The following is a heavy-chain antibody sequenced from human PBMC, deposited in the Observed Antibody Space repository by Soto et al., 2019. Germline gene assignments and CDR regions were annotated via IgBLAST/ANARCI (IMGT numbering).Heavy chain of an antibody. CDR1: GFTFSDYY. V-gene: IGHV3-11*01. D-gene: IGHD1-1*01. CDR3: ARKDRESPETGTTTDV. Sequence: GGSLRLSCAASGFTFSDYYMSWIRQAPGKGLEWVSYISSSGSTIYYADSVKGRFTISRDNAKNSLYLQMNSLRAEDTAVYYCARKDRESPETGTTTDVWGKGTTVTVSS. J-gene: IGHJ6*04. CDR2: ISSSGSTI.